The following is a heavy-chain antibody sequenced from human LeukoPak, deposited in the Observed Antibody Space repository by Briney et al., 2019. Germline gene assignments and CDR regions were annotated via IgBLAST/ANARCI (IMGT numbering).Heavy chain of an antibody. V-gene: IGHV5-51*01. D-gene: IGHD4-23*01. Sequence: GESLKISCKGSGYSFTSYWIGWVRQMPGKSLEWMGIIYPGDSDTRYSPSFQGQVTISADKSISTAYLQWSSLKASDTAMYYCARRDYGGPRGDAFDIWGQGTMVTVSS. J-gene: IGHJ3*02. CDR2: IYPGDSDT. CDR1: GYSFTSYW. CDR3: ARRDYGGPRGDAFDI.